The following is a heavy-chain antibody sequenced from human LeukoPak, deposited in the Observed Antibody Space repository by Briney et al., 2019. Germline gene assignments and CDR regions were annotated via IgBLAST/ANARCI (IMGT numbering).Heavy chain of an antibody. CDR1: GGSFSGYY. J-gene: IGHJ4*02. Sequence: SETLSLTCAVYGGSFSGYYWSWIRQPPGKGLEWIGEINHSGSTNYNPSLKSRVTISVDTSKNQFSLKLSSVTAADTAVYYCARISYSSSWYFDYWGQGTLVTVSS. CDR2: INHSGST. V-gene: IGHV4-34*01. CDR3: ARISYSSSWYFDY. D-gene: IGHD6-13*01.